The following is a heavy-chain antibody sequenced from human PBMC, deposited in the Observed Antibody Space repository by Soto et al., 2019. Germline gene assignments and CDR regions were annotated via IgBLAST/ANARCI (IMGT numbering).Heavy chain of an antibody. CDR1: GFTVSSNY. J-gene: IGHJ4*02. D-gene: IGHD4-17*01. CDR3: AREGIRWSLRGGFDY. V-gene: IGHV3-53*01. CDR2: IYSGGST. Sequence: EVQLVESGGGLIQPGGSLRLSCAASGFTVSSNYMSWVRQAPGKGLEWVSVIYSGGSTYYADSVKGRFTISRDNSKNTLYLQMNSLRAEDTAVYYCAREGIRWSLRGGFDYWGQGTLVTVSS.